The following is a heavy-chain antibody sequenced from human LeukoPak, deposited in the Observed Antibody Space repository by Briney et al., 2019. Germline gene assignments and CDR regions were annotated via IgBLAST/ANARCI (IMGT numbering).Heavy chain of an antibody. D-gene: IGHD3-10*01. J-gene: IGHJ4*02. CDR3: AKDTYYYGSGSYHLLDY. V-gene: IGHV3-23*01. CDR2: INSDGSST. CDR1: GFTFSSDA. Sequence: GGSLRLSCAASGFTFSSDAMSWVRQAPGKGLEWVSRINSDGSSTNYADSVKGRFTISRDNSKNTLYLQMNSLRAEDTAVYYCAKDTYYYGSGSYHLLDYWGQGTLVTVSS.